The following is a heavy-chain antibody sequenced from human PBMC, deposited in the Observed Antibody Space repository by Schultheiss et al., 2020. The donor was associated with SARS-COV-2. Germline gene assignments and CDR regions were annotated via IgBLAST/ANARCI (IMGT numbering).Heavy chain of an antibody. Sequence: GGSLRLSCTASGFTFSSYGMNWVRQAPGKGLEWVAVIWYDGSNKYYADSVKGRFTISRDNSKNTLYLQMNSLRAEDTAVYYCARESGPWGQGTLVTVSS. D-gene: IGHD1-14*01. CDR2: IWYDGSNK. CDR3: ARESGP. J-gene: IGHJ5*02. V-gene: IGHV3-33*08. CDR1: GFTFSSYG.